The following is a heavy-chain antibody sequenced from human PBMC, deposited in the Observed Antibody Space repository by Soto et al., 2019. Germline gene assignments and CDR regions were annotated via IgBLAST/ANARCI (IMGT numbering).Heavy chain of an antibody. J-gene: IGHJ6*03. CDR3: ARAAFDWYNYYYYYYMDV. CDR2: INHSGST. V-gene: IGHV4-34*01. Sequence: SETLSLTCAVYGGSFSGYYWSWIRQPPGKGLEWIGEINHSGSTNYNPSLKSRVTISVDTSKNQFSLKLSSVTAADTAVYYCARAAFDWYNYYYYYYMDVWGKGTTVTVSS. CDR1: GGSFSGYY. D-gene: IGHD3-9*01.